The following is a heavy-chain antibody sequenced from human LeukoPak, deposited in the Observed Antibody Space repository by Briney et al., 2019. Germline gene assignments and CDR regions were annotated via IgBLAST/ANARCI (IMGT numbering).Heavy chain of an antibody. CDR1: GFTFSSYW. CDR2: IKQDGREK. Sequence: GGSLRLSCAASGFTFSSYWMSWVRQAPRKGLEWVANIKQDGREKYYVDSEKGRFNISRDNDKNSLYLQMNSLRAEDTAVYYCARDSGQLLLFPDYWGQGTLVTVSS. V-gene: IGHV3-7*01. D-gene: IGHD2-2*01. J-gene: IGHJ4*02. CDR3: ARDSGQLLLFPDY.